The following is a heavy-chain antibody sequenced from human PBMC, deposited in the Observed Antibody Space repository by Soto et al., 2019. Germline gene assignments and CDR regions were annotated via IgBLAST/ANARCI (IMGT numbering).Heavy chain of an antibody. CDR2: IWYDGSNK. CDR1: GFTFSSYG. Sequence: QVQLVESGGGVVQPGRSLRLSCAASGFTFSSYGMHWVRQAPGKGLEWVAVIWYDGSNKYYADSVKGRFTISRDNSKNTLYLQMNSLRAEATAVYYCARSSRGIRFLEWFDGPYWFGPWGQGTLVTVSS. CDR3: ARSSRGIRFLEWFDGPYWFGP. J-gene: IGHJ5*02. D-gene: IGHD3-3*01. V-gene: IGHV3-33*01.